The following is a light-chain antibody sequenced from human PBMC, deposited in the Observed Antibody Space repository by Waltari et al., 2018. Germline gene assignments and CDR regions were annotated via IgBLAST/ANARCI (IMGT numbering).Light chain of an antibody. V-gene: IGLV2-14*01. CDR3: SSKTSASGV. CDR1: RADVGGYHY. Sequence: SALTQPASVSGSPGQSITLSCTGTRADVGGYHYVSWYQQYPGKAPQLMIYEVSFRPSGISNRFSGSKSGNTATLTISGLQAEDEADYYCSSKTSASGVFGTGTTVTVL. CDR2: EVS. J-gene: IGLJ1*01.